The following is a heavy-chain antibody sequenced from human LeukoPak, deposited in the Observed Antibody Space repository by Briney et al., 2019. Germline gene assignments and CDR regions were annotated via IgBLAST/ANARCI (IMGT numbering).Heavy chain of an antibody. J-gene: IGHJ6*02. Sequence: PGGSLRLSCAASGFTFSSYWMSWVRQAPGKGLEWVANIKQDGSEKYYVDSVKGRFTISRDNAKNSLYLQMNSLRAEDTAVYYCARELLGITMVRGGRGGMDVWGQGTTVTVSS. CDR3: ARELLGITMVRGGRGGMDV. CDR2: IKQDGSEK. CDR1: GFTFSSYW. D-gene: IGHD3-10*01. V-gene: IGHV3-7*01.